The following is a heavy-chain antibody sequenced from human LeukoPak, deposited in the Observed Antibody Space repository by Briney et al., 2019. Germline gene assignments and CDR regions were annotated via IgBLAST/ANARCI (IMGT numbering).Heavy chain of an antibody. V-gene: IGHV3-7*04. Sequence: GGSLRLSCAASGLTFSSYWMNCVRQAPGKGLEWVANIRPDGSEKHYVDSVKGRFTISRDNAKNSLYLQMNSLRAEDTAVYYCARAPGGHWELDYWGQGTLVTVSS. J-gene: IGHJ4*02. CDR1: GLTFSSYW. CDR2: IRPDGSEK. D-gene: IGHD4-23*01. CDR3: ARAPGGHWELDY.